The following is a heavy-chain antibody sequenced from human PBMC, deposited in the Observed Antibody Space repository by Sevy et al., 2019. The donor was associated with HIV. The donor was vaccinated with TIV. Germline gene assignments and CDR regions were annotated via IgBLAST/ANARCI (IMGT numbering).Heavy chain of an antibody. CDR3: ARGLAALPGYYYGMDV. CDR2: IWYDGSNK. Sequence: GGSLRLSCAASGFTFSSYGMHWVRQAPAKGLEWVAVIWYDGSNKYYADSVKGRGTISRDNSKNRLFLQMNSLRDEDTAVYYCARGLAALPGYYYGMDVWGQGTTVTVSS. V-gene: IGHV3-33*01. D-gene: IGHD6-6*01. CDR1: GFTFSSYG. J-gene: IGHJ6*02.